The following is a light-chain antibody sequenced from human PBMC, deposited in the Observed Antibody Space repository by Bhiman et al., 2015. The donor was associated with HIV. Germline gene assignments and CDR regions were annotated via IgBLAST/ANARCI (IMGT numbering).Light chain of an antibody. CDR2: DVS. V-gene: IGLV2-8*01. CDR3: SSYAGSNNLRV. CDR1: SSDVGGYKY. J-gene: IGLJ2*01. Sequence: QSALTQPASLSGSPGQSITISCTGTSSDVGGYKYVSWYQQHPGKVPKLLIYDVSERPSGISDRFSGSKSGNTASLTVSGLQAEDEADYYCSSYAGSNNLRVFGGGTKLTVL.